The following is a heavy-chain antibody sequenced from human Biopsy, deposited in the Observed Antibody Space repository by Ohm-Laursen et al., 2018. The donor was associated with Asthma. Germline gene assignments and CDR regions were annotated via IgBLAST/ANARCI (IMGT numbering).Heavy chain of an antibody. Sequence: SLRLSCAASGFSFSNYGMHWVRQAPGKGLDWVAVISFDGTNRNYTNSVRGRFTISRDNSRNTLHLEMNSLRAEDTAVYFCAKEVFPGWELRRGPDSWGQGTLVTVSS. V-gene: IGHV3-30*18. J-gene: IGHJ4*02. CDR3: AKEVFPGWELRRGPDS. CDR1: GFSFSNYG. CDR2: ISFDGTNR. D-gene: IGHD1-26*01.